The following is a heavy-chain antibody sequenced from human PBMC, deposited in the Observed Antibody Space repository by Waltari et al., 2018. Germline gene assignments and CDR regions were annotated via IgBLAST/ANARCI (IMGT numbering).Heavy chain of an antibody. CDR2: INHSGST. V-gene: IGHV4-34*01. Sequence: QVQLHQWGAGLLKPSETLSLTCSVYVVSFRCYYWSWIRPPPGQRREWIGEINHSGSTNYNTSIKSRVTISVETSKNQFSLKLSSVTASDTAVYYCARGARITMIVVVIRNLSFDYWGQGTLVTVSS. CDR1: VVSFRCYY. J-gene: IGHJ4*02. CDR3: ARGARITMIVVVIRNLSFDY. D-gene: IGHD3-22*01.